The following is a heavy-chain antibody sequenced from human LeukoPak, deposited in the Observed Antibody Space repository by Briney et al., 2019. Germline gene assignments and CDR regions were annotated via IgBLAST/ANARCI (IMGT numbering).Heavy chain of an antibody. CDR2: IGDDGRDQ. V-gene: IGHV3-30*02. J-gene: IGHJ4*02. Sequence: PGGSLRLSCAASGSTFSGHAMHWVRQTPGVGLEWLAIIGDDGRDQHYTDSVKGRFTISRDNSKNTLFLQLNSLTPEDTALYLCARDLMWGFDYWGQGTLVTVSS. CDR1: GSTFSGHA. CDR3: ARDLMWGFDY. D-gene: IGHD7-27*01.